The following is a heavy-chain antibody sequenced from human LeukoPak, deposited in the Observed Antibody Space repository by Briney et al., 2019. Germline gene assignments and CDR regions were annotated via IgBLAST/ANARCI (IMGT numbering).Heavy chain of an antibody. D-gene: IGHD2-8*01. CDR3: ARRIESLYYFDY. CDR2: IYYTGRT. V-gene: IGHV4-61*08. J-gene: IGHJ4*02. CDR1: GGSVSSSGYY. Sequence: PSETLSLTCAVSGGSVSSSGYYWRWIRQPPGKGLEWIAYIYYTGRTNYNPSLKSRVTISLDTSNSQFSLKLSSVTAADTAVYYCARRIESLYYFDYWGQGTLVTVSS.